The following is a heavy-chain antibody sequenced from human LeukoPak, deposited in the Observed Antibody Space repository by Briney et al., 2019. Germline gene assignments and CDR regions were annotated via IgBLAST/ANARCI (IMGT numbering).Heavy chain of an antibody. CDR2: ISAYNGNT. CDR1: GYTFTSYG. Sequence: ASVKVSCKASGYTFTSYGISWVRQAPGQGLEWMGWISAYNGNTNYAQKLQGRVTMTTDTSTSTAYMELRSLRSDDTAVYYCATSSSWSPYYYYYMDVWGKGTTVTVSS. CDR3: ATSSSWSPYYYYYMDV. V-gene: IGHV1-18*01. D-gene: IGHD6-13*01. J-gene: IGHJ6*03.